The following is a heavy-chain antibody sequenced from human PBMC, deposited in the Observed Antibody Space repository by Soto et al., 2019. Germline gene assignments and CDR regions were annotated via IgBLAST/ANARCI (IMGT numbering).Heavy chain of an antibody. V-gene: IGHV4-34*01. CDR2: INHSGRT. Sequence: PSETLSLTCAVYGGSFSGYYWSWIRQPPGKGLEWIGEINHSGRTNYNPSLKSRVTISVDTSKNQFSLKLSSVTAADTAVYYCARGDRHSSSFWGQGTLVTVSS. D-gene: IGHD6-13*01. CDR1: GGSFSGYY. CDR3: ARGDRHSSSF. J-gene: IGHJ4*02.